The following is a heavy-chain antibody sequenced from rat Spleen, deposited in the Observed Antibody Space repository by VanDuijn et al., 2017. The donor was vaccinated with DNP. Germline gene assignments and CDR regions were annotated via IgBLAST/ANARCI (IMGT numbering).Heavy chain of an antibody. D-gene: IGHD1-2*01. J-gene: IGHJ3*01. CDR1: GFSLTSYG. V-gene: IGHV2S12*01. Sequence: QVQLKESGPGLVQPSQTLSLTCAVSGFSLTSYGVSWVRQSPGKGLEWIAAISSGGNTYYNSPLKSRLTITKDTSKSQVFLKMNSLQTGDAATYYCARSPETSYIYFPWAYWGQGTLVTVSS. CDR3: ARSPETSYIYFPWAY. CDR2: ISSGGNT.